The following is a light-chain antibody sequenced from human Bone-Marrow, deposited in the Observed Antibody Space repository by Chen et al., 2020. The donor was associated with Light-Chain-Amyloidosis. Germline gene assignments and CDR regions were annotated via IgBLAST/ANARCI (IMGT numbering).Light chain of an antibody. J-gene: IGKJ5*01. V-gene: IGKV3-11*01. CDR2: AAS. CDR1: RSVSSY. CDR3: QQRSNWPLIT. Sequence: VMTQSPATLSVSPGDRATLSCRASRSVSSYLAWYQQKPGQAPRLLIYAASNRATGIPARFSGSGSGTDFTLTISSLEPEDFAVYYCQQRSNWPLITFGQGTRLEIK.